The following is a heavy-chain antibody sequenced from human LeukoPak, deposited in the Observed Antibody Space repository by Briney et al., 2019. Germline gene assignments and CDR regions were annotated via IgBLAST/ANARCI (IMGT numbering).Heavy chain of an antibody. CDR2: ITAYDGNT. CDR3: ARNWNEKTYFFDY. CDR1: GYTFNRYG. D-gene: IGHD1-1*01. J-gene: IGHJ4*02. V-gene: IGHV1-18*01. Sequence: ASVKVSFKASGYTFNRYGISWVRQAPGQGLEWLGWITAYDGNTDSAQKVQGRVTMTTDTSTSTAYMELRSLRSDDTAVYYCARNWNEKTYFFDYWGQGTLVTVSS.